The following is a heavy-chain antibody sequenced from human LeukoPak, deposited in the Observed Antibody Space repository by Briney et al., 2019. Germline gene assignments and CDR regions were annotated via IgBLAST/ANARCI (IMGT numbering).Heavy chain of an antibody. J-gene: IGHJ4*02. CDR2: VSDSGRNT. D-gene: IGHD3-22*01. V-gene: IGHV3-23*01. Sequence: PGGSLRLSCAASGFTFSRYGMTWVRQAPGKGLDWVSSVSDSGRNTYYADSVKGRFTISRDNSRNTLYLQMNSLRAEDTAVYYCAREYHDSSGYLAYWGQGTLVTVSS. CDR3: AREYHDSSGYLAY. CDR1: GFTFSRYG.